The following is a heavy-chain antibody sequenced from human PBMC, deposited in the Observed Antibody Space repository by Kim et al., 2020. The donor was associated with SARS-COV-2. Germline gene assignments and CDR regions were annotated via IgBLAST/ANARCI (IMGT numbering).Heavy chain of an antibody. J-gene: IGHJ6*02. V-gene: IGHV3-9*01. Sequence: YADSVKGRFTTSRDNAKNSLYLQMNSLRAEDTALYYCAKDTSAVSYYVMDVWGQGTAVTVSS. D-gene: IGHD6-19*01. CDR3: AKDTSAVSYYVMDV.